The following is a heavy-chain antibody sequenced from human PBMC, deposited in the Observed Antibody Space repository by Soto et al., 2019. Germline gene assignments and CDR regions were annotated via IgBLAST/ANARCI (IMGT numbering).Heavy chain of an antibody. CDR1: GFTFSSYG. CDR2: ISFDGRIK. D-gene: IGHD1-1*01. J-gene: IGHJ4*02. Sequence: QVQLVESGGGVVQPGRSLRLSCAASGFTFSSYGMHWVRQAPGKGLEWVAVISFDGRIKYYIDSVKGRFTMSRDNSKNTLYLQMNSLRADDTAVYYCAKDLTTGGAEYYFDCWGQGTLVTVSS. CDR3: AKDLTTGGAEYYFDC. V-gene: IGHV3-30*18.